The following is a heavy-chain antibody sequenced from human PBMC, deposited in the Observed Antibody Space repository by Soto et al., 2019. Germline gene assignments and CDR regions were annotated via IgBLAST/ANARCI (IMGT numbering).Heavy chain of an antibody. CDR1: GYTFTRYG. CDR3: AKNGQPPYYYYGMDV. V-gene: IGHV1-18*01. Sequence: ASVKVSCKASGYTFTRYGISWVRQAPGQGLEWMGWISGYNGDTNYAQKFQGRVTMTVDTSTTTAFMELTSLTSDDRAVYYCAKNGQPPYYYYGMDVWGQGTTVAVSS. J-gene: IGHJ6*02. D-gene: IGHD2-8*01. CDR2: ISGYNGDT.